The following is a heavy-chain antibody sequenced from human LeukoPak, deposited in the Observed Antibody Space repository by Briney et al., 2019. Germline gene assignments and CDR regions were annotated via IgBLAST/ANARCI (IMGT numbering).Heavy chain of an antibody. Sequence: GGSLRLSCAASRFTFSSYAMSWVRQAPGKGLEWVSGIGGYGGTPDYAESVKGRFTVSRDNSKNTLYLQMNSLRAEDTAVYYCAKGVAYGDYVQSDYWGQGTLVTVSS. V-gene: IGHV3-23*01. CDR1: RFTFSSYA. CDR3: AKGVAYGDYVQSDY. CDR2: IGGYGGTP. J-gene: IGHJ4*02. D-gene: IGHD4-17*01.